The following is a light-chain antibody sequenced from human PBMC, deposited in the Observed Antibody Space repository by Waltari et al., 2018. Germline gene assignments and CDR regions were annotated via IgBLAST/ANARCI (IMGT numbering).Light chain of an antibody. CDR2: EVS. V-gene: IGKV2-40*01. J-gene: IGKJ1*01. CDR3: LQGIEYPT. CDR1: QGLLDSEDGSTY. Sequence: DIVMTQPPFSLSVTLGKQASISCKSSQGLLDSEDGSTYLDWYLEKPGQSPQLLIYEVSNRASGVPDRFSGSGSDTDFTLKISRVEAEDVGVYYCLQGIEYPTFGQGTKVEIK.